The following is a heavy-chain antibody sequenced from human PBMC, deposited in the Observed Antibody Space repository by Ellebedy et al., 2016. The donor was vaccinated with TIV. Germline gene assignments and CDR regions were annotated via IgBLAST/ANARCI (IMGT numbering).Heavy chain of an antibody. J-gene: IGHJ6*02. D-gene: IGHD3-16*01. CDR2: TYYRSKWNN. CDR1: GDCVSTDIG. Sequence: SETLSLTCVISGDCVSTDIGWTWIRQSPSRGLEWLGRTYYRSKWNNDYAVSLKSRITINPDTSKNLFSLQLNSVTPEDTAVYYCARGWFGSGMGVWGQGTTVTVSS. CDR3: ARGWFGSGMGV. V-gene: IGHV6-1*01.